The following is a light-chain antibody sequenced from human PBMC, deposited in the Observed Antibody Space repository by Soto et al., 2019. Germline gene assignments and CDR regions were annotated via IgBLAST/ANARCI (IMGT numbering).Light chain of an antibody. CDR3: QQFGVSPT. CDR2: GAS. Sequence: EIGLTQSPGTLSLSPGERATLSCRASQTITPTFLAWYQQKPGQAPRLLIYGASSRATDIPDRFSGSGSGTDFTLIISKLEPEDFAVYYCQQFGVSPTFGGGTKV. J-gene: IGKJ4*01. CDR1: QTITPTF. V-gene: IGKV3-20*01.